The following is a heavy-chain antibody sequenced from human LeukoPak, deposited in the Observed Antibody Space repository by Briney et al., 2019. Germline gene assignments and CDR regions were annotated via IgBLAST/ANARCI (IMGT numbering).Heavy chain of an antibody. V-gene: IGHV3-53*01. CDR3: ARDSGSYETYFDY. D-gene: IGHD1-26*01. Sequence: GGSLRLSCAASGFTVSSNYMSWVRQAPGKGLEWVSVIYSGGSTYYADSVKGRFIISRDNSKNTLYLQMNSLRAEDTAVYYCARDSGSYETYFDYWGQGTLVTVSS. J-gene: IGHJ4*02. CDR2: IYSGGST. CDR1: GFTVSSNY.